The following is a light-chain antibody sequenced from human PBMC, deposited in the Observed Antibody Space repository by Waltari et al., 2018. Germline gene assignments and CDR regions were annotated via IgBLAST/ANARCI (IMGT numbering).Light chain of an antibody. CDR1: QSVTGD. Sequence: EVVMPQSPATLSVSSGERATLSCRASQSVTGDLAWYQQRPGQAPRLLIHDASTRATGIPVRFSGSGSGTEFTLTISSLQSEDSAMYCCQQYNNWPPTFGGGTKVEIK. V-gene: IGKV3-15*01. J-gene: IGKJ4*01. CDR2: DAS. CDR3: QQYNNWPPT.